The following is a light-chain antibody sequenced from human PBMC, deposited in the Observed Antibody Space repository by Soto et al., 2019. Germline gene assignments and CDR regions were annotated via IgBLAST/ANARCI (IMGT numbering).Light chain of an antibody. Sequence: EIVMTQSPATLSVSPGEGATLSCKASQNVYNNLAWYQQRPGQPPRLLIYDASTSATGISARFSGSGYGTEFTLTISSLQSEDFAVYFCQQCRNWPPTFGGGTKV. CDR2: DAS. J-gene: IGKJ4*01. CDR3: QQCRNWPPT. V-gene: IGKV3-15*01. CDR1: QNVYNN.